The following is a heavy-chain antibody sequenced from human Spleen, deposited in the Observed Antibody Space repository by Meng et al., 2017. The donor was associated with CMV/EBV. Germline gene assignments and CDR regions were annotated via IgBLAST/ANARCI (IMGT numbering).Heavy chain of an antibody. J-gene: IGHJ6*02. Sequence: ASVKVSCKASGYTFTGYYMHWVRQAPGQGLEWMGWISAYNGNTNYAQKLQGRVTMTTDTSTSTAYMELRSLISDDTAVYYCARDCSTTGCFSYYYYGMDVWGQGTTVTVSS. CDR3: ARDCSTTGCFSYYYYGMDV. CDR2: ISAYNGNT. CDR1: GYTFTGYY. V-gene: IGHV1-18*04. D-gene: IGHD2-2*01.